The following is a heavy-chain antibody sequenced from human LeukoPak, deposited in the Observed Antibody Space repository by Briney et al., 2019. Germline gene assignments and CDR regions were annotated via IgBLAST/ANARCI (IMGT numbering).Heavy chain of an antibody. CDR2: ISAYNGNT. J-gene: IGHJ4*02. Sequence: AASVKVSCKASGYSFTNYGITWVRQAPGQGLEWMGWISAYNGNTNYAQKLQGRVTMTTDTSTSTAYMELRSLRSDDTAVYYCARDTYNWNELTFDYWGQGTLVTVSS. CDR1: GYSFTNYG. CDR3: ARDTYNWNELTFDY. D-gene: IGHD1-20*01. V-gene: IGHV1-18*01.